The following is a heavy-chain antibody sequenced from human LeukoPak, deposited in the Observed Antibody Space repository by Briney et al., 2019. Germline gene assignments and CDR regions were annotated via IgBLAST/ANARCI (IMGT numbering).Heavy chain of an antibody. CDR2: ITSGSSHI. D-gene: IGHD2-2*01. CDR3: AKGSFAGHQDY. Sequence: GGSLRLSCAASGFTFSSYNMNWVRQTPGQGLEWVSSITSGSSHIYYADSVKGRFTISRDNAKSSLYLQMNSLRAEDTAVYYCAKGSFAGHQDYWGQGTLVIVSS. CDR1: GFTFSSYN. V-gene: IGHV3-21*04. J-gene: IGHJ4*02.